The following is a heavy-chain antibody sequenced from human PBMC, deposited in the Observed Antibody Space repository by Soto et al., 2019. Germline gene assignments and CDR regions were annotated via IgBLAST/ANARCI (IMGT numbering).Heavy chain of an antibody. CDR1: GFTFSSYG. D-gene: IGHD6-6*01. J-gene: IGHJ6*02. CDR2: ISYDGSNK. V-gene: IGHV3-30*18. Sequence: PGGSLRLSCAASGFTFSSYGMHWVRQAPGKGLEWVAVISYDGSNKYYADSVKGRFTISRDNSKNTLYLQMNSLRAEDTAVYYCAKDYEQLGSYYYYGMDVWGQGTTVTVSS. CDR3: AKDYEQLGSYYYYGMDV.